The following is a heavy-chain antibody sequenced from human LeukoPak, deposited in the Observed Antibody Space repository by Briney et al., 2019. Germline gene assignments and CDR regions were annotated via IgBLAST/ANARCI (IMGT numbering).Heavy chain of an antibody. J-gene: IGHJ6*03. D-gene: IGHD1-26*01. V-gene: IGHV3-21*01. CDR1: GFTFSSYS. Sequence: GGSLRLSCAASGFTFSSYSMNWVRQAPGKGLEWVSSISSSSSYIYYADSVKGRFTISRDNAKNSLYLQMNSLRAEDTAVYYCARDREPYYYYYYMDVWGKGTTVTVSS. CDR2: ISSSSSYI. CDR3: ARDREPYYYYYYMDV.